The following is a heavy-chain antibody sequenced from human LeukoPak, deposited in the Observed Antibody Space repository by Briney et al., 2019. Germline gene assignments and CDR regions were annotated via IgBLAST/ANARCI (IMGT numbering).Heavy chain of an antibody. CDR1: GGSISSSSYY. J-gene: IGHJ4*02. CDR2: IYYSGST. D-gene: IGHD2-2*01. Sequence: SETLSLTCTVSGGSISSSSYYWGWIRQPPGKGLEWIGSIYYSGSTYYNPSLKGRVTISVDTSKNQFSLKLSSVTAADTAVYYCARVDIVVLPSADFDYWGQGTLVTVSS. V-gene: IGHV4-39*07. CDR3: ARVDIVVLPSADFDY.